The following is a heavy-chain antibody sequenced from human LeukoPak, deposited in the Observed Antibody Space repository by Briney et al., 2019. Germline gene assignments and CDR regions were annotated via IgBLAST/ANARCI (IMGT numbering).Heavy chain of an antibody. Sequence: GGSLRLSCAASGLTFDDYGMSWVRQAPGKGLEWVSGINWNGGSTGYADSVKGRFTISRDNAKNSLYLQMNSLRAEDTAVYYCARISFSGSYYDYWGRGTLVTVSS. J-gene: IGHJ4*02. V-gene: IGHV3-20*04. CDR3: ARISFSGSYYDY. D-gene: IGHD1-26*01. CDR2: INWNGGST. CDR1: GLTFDDYG.